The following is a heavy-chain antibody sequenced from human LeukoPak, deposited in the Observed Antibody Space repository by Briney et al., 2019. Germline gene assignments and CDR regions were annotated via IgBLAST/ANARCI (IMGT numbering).Heavy chain of an antibody. CDR2: IYKTGAT. Sequence: SETLSLTCTVSNDSINNSSYYWGWIRQSPVKGLEWIGSIYKTGATYYNPSLESRVTISVDTSKNQFSLRLSSVTAADTAVYYCAKDSSTWGNLAGHFDSWGQGTLVTVSS. J-gene: IGHJ4*02. V-gene: IGHV4-39*07. CDR1: NDSINNSSYY. CDR3: AKDSSTWGNLAGHFDS. D-gene: IGHD6-13*01.